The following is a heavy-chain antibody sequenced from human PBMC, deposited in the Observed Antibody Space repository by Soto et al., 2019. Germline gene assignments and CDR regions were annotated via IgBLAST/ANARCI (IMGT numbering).Heavy chain of an antibody. CDR1: GFTFSSSA. D-gene: IGHD2-2*01. Sequence: VQLWESGGGLVQPGGSLRLSCGASGFTFSSSAMSWVRQAPGKGLEWVSTFRESGGTTHYADPVKGRFTMARDTSRNMLFLQMNSLRAEDTAIYYCAKDSHWAIISPTNDYWGQGTLVTISS. CDR3: AKDSHWAIISPTNDY. V-gene: IGHV3-23*01. CDR2: FRESGGTT. J-gene: IGHJ4*02.